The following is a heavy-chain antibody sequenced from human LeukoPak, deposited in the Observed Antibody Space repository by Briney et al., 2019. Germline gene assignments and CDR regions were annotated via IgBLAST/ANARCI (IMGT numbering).Heavy chain of an antibody. CDR1: GFTFSDYW. CDR3: KSGGAAPGSFDN. V-gene: IGHV3-7*01. D-gene: IGHD6-13*01. CDR2: IKFDGDEE. Sequence: GGSLRLSCAASGFTFSDYWMSWMRQAPGKGLKWVANIKFDGDEEYYVDSVKGRFTISRDNAKNSLYLQLNSLRVEDTAVYYCKSGGAAPGSFDNWGQGTLVTVSP. J-gene: IGHJ4*02.